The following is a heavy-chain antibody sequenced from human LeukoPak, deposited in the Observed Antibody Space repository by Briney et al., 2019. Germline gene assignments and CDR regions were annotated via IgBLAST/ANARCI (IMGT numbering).Heavy chain of an antibody. J-gene: IGHJ4*02. V-gene: IGHV3-21*01. CDR2: ISGSSSYI. Sequence: GGSLRLSCAASGFTFSSYSMNWVRQAPGKGLEWVSSISGSSSYIYYADSVKGRFTISRDNAKNSLYLQMNSLRAEDTAVYYCASSLTYYYGSGSYSDYWGQGTLVTVSS. D-gene: IGHD3-10*01. CDR1: GFTFSSYS. CDR3: ASSLTYYYGSGSYSDY.